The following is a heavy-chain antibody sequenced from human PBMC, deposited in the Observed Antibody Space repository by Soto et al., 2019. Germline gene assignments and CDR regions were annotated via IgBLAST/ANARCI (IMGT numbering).Heavy chain of an antibody. D-gene: IGHD3-3*01. CDR1: GGSFSGYY. Sequence: SDTLSLTCAVYGGSFSGYYWSWIRQPPGKGLEWIGEINHSGSTNYNPSLKSRVTISVDTSKNQFSLKLSSVTAADTAVYYCARAMGYDFWSGYYPAGMDVWGQGTTVTVSS. V-gene: IGHV4-34*01. J-gene: IGHJ6*02. CDR3: ARAMGYDFWSGYYPAGMDV. CDR2: INHSGST.